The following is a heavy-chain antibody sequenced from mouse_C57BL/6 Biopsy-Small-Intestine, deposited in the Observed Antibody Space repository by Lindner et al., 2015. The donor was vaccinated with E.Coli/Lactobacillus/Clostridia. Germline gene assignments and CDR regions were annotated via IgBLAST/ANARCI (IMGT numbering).Heavy chain of an antibody. V-gene: IGHV5-9-1*02. J-gene: IGHJ4*01. CDR2: ISSGGDYI. Sequence: VQLQESGEGLVKPGGSLKLSCAASGFTFSSYAMSWVRQTPEKRLEWVAYISSGGDYIYYADTVKGRFTISRDNARNTLYLQMSSLKSEDTAMYYCTRDWDYGSSLYAMDYWGQGTSVTVSS. CDR3: TRDWDYGSSLYAMDY. D-gene: IGHD1-1*01. CDR1: GFTFSSYA.